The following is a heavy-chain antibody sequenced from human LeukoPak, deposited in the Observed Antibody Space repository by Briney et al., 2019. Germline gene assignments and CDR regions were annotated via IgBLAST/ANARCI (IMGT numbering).Heavy chain of an antibody. D-gene: IGHD3-22*01. J-gene: IGHJ4*02. V-gene: IGHV4-34*01. CDR1: GGSFSGYY. CDR2: INHSGSA. CDR3: ARGLFYYDSSGYYGY. Sequence: SETLSLTCAVYGGSFSGYYWSWIRQPPGKGLEWIGEINHSGSANYNPSLKSRVTISVDTSKNQFSLKLSSVTAADTAVYYCARGLFYYDSSGYYGYWGQGTLVTVSS.